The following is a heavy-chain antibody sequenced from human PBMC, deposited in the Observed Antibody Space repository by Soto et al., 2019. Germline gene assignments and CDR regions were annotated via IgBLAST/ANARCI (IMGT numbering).Heavy chain of an antibody. D-gene: IGHD1-1*01. Sequence: SLRLSCAASGFTFSSYWLHWVRQAPGKGLVWVSRINSDGSSTSYADSVKGRFTISRDNAKNTLYLQMNSLRAEDTAVYYCARDSTGTTLFRFFISRRERRYYGMDVWGQGT. V-gene: IGHV3-74*01. CDR1: GFTFSSYW. J-gene: IGHJ6*02. CDR3: ARDSTGTTLFRFFISRRERRYYGMDV. CDR2: INSDGSST.